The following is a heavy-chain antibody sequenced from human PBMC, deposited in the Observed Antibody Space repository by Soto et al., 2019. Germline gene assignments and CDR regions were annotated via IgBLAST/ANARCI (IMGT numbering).Heavy chain of an antibody. D-gene: IGHD5-12*01. V-gene: IGHV4-34*01. J-gene: IGHJ4*02. CDR2: INHSGST. Sequence: LSLTCAVYGGSFSGYYWSWIRRPPGKGLEWIGEINHSGSTNYNPSLKSRVTISVDTSKNQFSLKLSSVTAADTAVYYCARVSGYDDQLLDYWGQGTPDTVSS. CDR3: ARVSGYDDQLLDY. CDR1: GGSFSGYY.